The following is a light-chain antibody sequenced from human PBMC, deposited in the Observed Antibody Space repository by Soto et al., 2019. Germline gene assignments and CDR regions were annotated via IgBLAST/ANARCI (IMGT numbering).Light chain of an antibody. CDR2: GAS. V-gene: IGKV3-20*01. J-gene: IGKJ1*01. CDR3: KQYGRLPTWT. Sequence: EIVLTQSPGTMSLSPGERATLSCRASQSVSSSYLAWYQQKPGQAPRLLIYGASSRATGIPDRFSGSGSGTDFTLTISRLEPEDFAVYYCKQYGRLPTWTFGQGTKVDIK. CDR1: QSVSSSY.